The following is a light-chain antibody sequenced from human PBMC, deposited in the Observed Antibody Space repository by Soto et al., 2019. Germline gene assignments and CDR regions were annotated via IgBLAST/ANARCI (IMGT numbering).Light chain of an antibody. CDR3: QHYNSYSEA. CDR1: QTISSW. Sequence: DFQISKSPSTLSASVGDRVTITCRASQTISSWLAWYQQKPGKAPKLLIYKASTLKSGVPSRFSGSGSGTEFTLTISSLQPDDFATYYCQHYNSYSEAFGQGAKVDIK. J-gene: IGKJ1*01. V-gene: IGKV1-5*03. CDR2: KAS.